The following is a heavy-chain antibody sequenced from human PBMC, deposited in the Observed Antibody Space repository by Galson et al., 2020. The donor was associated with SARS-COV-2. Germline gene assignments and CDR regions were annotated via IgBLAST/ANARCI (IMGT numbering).Heavy chain of an antibody. V-gene: IGHV6-1*01. J-gene: IGHJ3*01. CDR1: GDSVSSNSAA. CDR2: TYYRSKWSS. D-gene: IGHD1-26*01. CDR3: AGRVAGAKSLHF. Sequence: SQTLALTGAISGDSVSSNSAAWNWLRQPPSRGLEWLGRTYYRSKWSSDYAVSVKSRITINPDTSKNQFSLQLNSVTPEDSAMYYCAGRVAGAKSLHFGGQGTMVIVSS.